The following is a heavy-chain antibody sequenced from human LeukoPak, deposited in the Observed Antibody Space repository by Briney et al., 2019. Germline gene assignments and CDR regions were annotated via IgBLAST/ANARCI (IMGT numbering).Heavy chain of an antibody. V-gene: IGHV3-23*01. CDR2: ISGSGGST. D-gene: IGHD3-22*01. J-gene: IGHJ4*02. CDR1: GFTFSSYA. Sequence: VGSLRLSCAASGFTFSSYAMSWVRQAPGKGLEWVSAISGSGGSTYYADSVKGRFTISRDHSKNTLYLQMNSLRAEDTAVYYCANPLDYYVSSGYWYWGQGTLVTVSS. CDR3: ANPLDYYVSSGYWY.